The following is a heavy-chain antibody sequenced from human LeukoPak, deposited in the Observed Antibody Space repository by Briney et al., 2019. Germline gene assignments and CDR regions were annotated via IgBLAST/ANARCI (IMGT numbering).Heavy chain of an antibody. J-gene: IGHJ4*02. D-gene: IGHD4-11*01. CDR1: GFTFSNYA. CDR3: AKGGPHSNYHFDY. V-gene: IGHV3-23*01. CDR2: ISSTAAST. Sequence: QTGGSLRLSCAASGFTFSNYAMSWVRQAPGKGLEWVSGISSTAASTYYADSVKGRFTISRDNSKNTLYLQMNSLRAEDTAVYFCAKGGPHSNYHFDYWGQGTLVTVSS.